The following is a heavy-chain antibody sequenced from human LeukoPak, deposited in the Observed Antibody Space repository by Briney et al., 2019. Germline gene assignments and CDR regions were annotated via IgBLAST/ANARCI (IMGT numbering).Heavy chain of an antibody. V-gene: IGHV3-21*06. CDR3: ARGNCSSASCYTDFDY. CDR2: ISGSGDYT. CDR1: GFTFSSHG. Sequence: PGGTLRLSCAASGFTFSSHGMSWARQAPGKGLEWVSTISGSGDYTYYADSVKGRFTISRDNAKNSLYLQMNSLRAEDTAVYYCARGNCSSASCYTDFDYWGQGTLVTVSS. D-gene: IGHD2-2*02. J-gene: IGHJ4*02.